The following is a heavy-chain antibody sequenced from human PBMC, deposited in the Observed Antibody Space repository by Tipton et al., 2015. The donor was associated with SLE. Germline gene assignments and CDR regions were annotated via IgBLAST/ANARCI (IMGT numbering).Heavy chain of an antibody. CDR2: IYHSGST. J-gene: IGHJ4*02. Sequence: TLSLTCAVPGYSISSGYYWGWIRQPPGKGLEWIGSIYHSGSTYYNPSLKSRVTISVDTSKNQFSLKLSSVTAADTAVYYCAREEEQQLGRGSFDYWGQGTLVTVSS. CDR1: GYSISSGYY. V-gene: IGHV4-38-2*02. CDR3: AREEEQQLGRGSFDY. D-gene: IGHD6-13*01.